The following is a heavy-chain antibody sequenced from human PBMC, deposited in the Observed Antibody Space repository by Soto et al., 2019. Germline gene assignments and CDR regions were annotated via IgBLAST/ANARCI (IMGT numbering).Heavy chain of an antibody. CDR2: ISSSSSTI. Sequence: EVQLVESGGGLVQPGGSLRLSCAASGFTFSSYSMNWVRQAPGKGLEWVAYISSSSSTIYYADSVKGRFTISRDNAKNTLYLQMTSLRDEDTAVYYCAGGPWGNDVDYYYGMDVWGQGTTVTVSS. V-gene: IGHV3-48*02. CDR3: AGGPWGNDVDYYYGMDV. D-gene: IGHD7-27*01. CDR1: GFTFSSYS. J-gene: IGHJ6*02.